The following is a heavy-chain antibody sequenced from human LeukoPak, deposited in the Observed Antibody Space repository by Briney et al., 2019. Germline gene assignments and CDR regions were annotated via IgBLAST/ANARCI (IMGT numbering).Heavy chain of an antibody. CDR1: GFTFSSYA. CDR2: ISGSGGST. CDR3: AKAGVVVAATQYYFDY. V-gene: IGHV3-23*01. Sequence: GGSLRLSCAASGFTFSSYAMSWVRQAPGKGLEWVSAISGSGGSTYYADPVKGRFTISRDNSKNTLYLQMSSLRAEDTAVYYCAKAGVVVAATQYYFDYWGQGTLVTVSS. D-gene: IGHD2-15*01. J-gene: IGHJ4*02.